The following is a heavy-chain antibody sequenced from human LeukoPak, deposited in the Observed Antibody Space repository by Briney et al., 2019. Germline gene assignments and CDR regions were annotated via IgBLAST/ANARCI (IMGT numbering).Heavy chain of an antibody. D-gene: IGHD3-10*01. J-gene: IGHJ4*02. V-gene: IGHV1-8*01. CDR1: GYTFTSYD. CDR3: ARAMIRGVRVVGY. Sequence: ASVKVSCKPSGYTFTSYDINWVRQATGQGLEWMGWMNPNSGNTGYAQKFQGRVTMTRNTSISTAYMELSSLRSEDTAVYCCARAMIRGVRVVGYWGQGTLVTVSS. CDR2: MNPNSGNT.